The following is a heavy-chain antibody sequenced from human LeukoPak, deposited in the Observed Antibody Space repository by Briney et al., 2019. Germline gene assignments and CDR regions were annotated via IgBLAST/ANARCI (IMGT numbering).Heavy chain of an antibody. CDR2: IKQDGNEK. J-gene: IGHJ4*02. Sequence: PGGSLRLSCAASGFSFSSWWMSWVCQAPGKGLEWVANIKQDGNEKFYADSVKGRFTISRDNDKNSLYLQMNSLRLEDTAVYYCVREDRSCYYYWGQGTLVTVSS. CDR1: GFSFSSWW. CDR3: VREDRSCYYY. D-gene: IGHD2-15*01. V-gene: IGHV3-7*03.